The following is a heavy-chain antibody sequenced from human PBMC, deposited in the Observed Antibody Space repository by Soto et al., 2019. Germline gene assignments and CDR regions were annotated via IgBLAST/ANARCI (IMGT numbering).Heavy chain of an antibody. V-gene: IGHV1-2*02. CDR1: GYSFSDYF. CDR3: ARTKWGLNYYNGMDV. CDR2: INPKTAAT. Sequence: ASVKVSCKPSGYSFSDYFIQWVRQAPGQGLEWVAWINPKTAATNYAKKFQGRVSLTWDTSSTTAYMELTRLRPDDTAVYYCARTKWGLNYYNGMDVWGQGTTVTVSS. J-gene: IGHJ6*02. D-gene: IGHD1-26*01.